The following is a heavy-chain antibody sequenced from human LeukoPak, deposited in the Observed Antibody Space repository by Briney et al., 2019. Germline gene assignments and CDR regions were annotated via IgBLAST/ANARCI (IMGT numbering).Heavy chain of an antibody. V-gene: IGHV4-4*02. D-gene: IGHD3-10*01. J-gene: IGHJ3*02. CDR1: GGSISSSNW. CDR2: IYHSGST. Sequence: SETLSLTCAVSGGSISSSNWWSWVRQPPGKGLEWIGEIYHSGSTNYNPSLKSRVTISVDKSKNQFSLKLSSVTAADTAVYYCARTYYYGSGSYYRAFDIWGQGTMVTVSS. CDR3: ARTYYYGSGSYYRAFDI.